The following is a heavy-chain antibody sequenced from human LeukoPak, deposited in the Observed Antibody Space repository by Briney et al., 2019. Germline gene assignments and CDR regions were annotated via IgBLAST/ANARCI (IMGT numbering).Heavy chain of an antibody. V-gene: IGHV3-64D*06. CDR2: ISSNGGST. CDR3: VKGSSTSYRYNWFDP. Sequence: GGSLRLSCSASGFTFSSYAMEWVCQAPGKGLEYVSVISSNGGSTHYVDSVKGRFTISRDNSKNMLYLQMSSLRAEDTAVYYCVKGSSTSYRYNWFDPWGQGTLVTVSS. J-gene: IGHJ5*02. CDR1: GFTFSSYA. D-gene: IGHD2-2*01.